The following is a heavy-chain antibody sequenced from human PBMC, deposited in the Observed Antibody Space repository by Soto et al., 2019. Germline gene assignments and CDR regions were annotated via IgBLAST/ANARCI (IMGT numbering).Heavy chain of an antibody. J-gene: IGHJ6*02. CDR3: AREDDSGYRYINYGLDV. CDR2: ISFDGTKK. Sequence: PGGSLKLSGAASGFTFNIYALHWVRQAPGKGLEWVAVISFDGTKKYYSDSVKGRFTISRDNLKSTLYLQMNNLRVEDAALYFCAREDDSGYRYINYGLDVWGQGTTVTVS. CDR1: GFTFNIYA. V-gene: IGHV3-30-3*01. D-gene: IGHD2-21*02.